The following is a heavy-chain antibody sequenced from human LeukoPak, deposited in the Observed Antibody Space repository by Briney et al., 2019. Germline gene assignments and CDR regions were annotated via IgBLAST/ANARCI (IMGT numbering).Heavy chain of an antibody. CDR3: ARDGRVAADFDY. V-gene: IGHV3-7*03. Sequence: GGSLRLSCATSGFTFSNAWVSWVRQAPGKGLEWVANIKQDGSEKYYVDSVKGRFTISRDNAKNSLYLQMNSLRAEDTAVYYCARDGRVAADFDYWGQGTLVTVSS. J-gene: IGHJ4*02. D-gene: IGHD6-19*01. CDR2: IKQDGSEK. CDR1: GFTFSNAW.